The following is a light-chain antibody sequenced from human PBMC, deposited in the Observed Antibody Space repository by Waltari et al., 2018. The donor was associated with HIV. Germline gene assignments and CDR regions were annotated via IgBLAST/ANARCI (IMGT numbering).Light chain of an antibody. V-gene: IGLV2-23*02. CDR1: SSDVGGYNY. Sequence: QSALTQPASVSGSPGQSITISCTGTSSDVGGYNYVSWYQQHPGSAPNRVIYDVTKRPSGVSNRVSGAKSGNTASMTSSGLQAEDEADYYCCSYAGSSTFAVFGGGTKLTVL. CDR3: CSYAGSSTFAV. J-gene: IGLJ2*01. CDR2: DVT.